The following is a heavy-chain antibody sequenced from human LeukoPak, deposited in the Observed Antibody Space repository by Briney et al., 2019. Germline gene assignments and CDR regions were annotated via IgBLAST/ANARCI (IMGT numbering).Heavy chain of an antibody. CDR2: INPNSGGT. J-gene: IGHJ3*02. V-gene: IGHV1-2*02. CDR3: ARDLSNYAFDI. D-gene: IGHD4/OR15-4a*01. Sequence: ASVTVSFKSSGYTFTFYYMHWVRQAPGQGLEWMGWINPNSGGTNYAQKFQGRVTMTRDTSISTAYMELSRLRSDDTAVYYCARDLSNYAFDIWGQGTMVTVSS. CDR1: GYTFTFYY.